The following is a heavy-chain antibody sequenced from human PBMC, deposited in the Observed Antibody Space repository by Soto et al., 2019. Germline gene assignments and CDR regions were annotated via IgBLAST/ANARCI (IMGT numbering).Heavy chain of an antibody. D-gene: IGHD2-2*01. CDR2: ISYDGSNK. J-gene: IGHJ6*02. Sequence: QVQLVESGGGVVQPGRSLRLSCAASGFTFSSYGMHWVRQAPGKGLEWVAVISYDGSNKYYADSVKGRFTISRDNSKYTLYLQMNSLRAEDTAVYYCAKVSRYCSSTTCLYYYYSYGMDVWGQGTTVTVSS. V-gene: IGHV3-30*18. CDR3: AKVSRYCSSTTCLYYYYSYGMDV. CDR1: GFTFSSYG.